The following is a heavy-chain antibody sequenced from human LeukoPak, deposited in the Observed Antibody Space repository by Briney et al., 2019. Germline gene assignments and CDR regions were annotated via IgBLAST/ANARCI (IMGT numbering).Heavy chain of an antibody. CDR3: ARNGGSGWSDY. Sequence: SETLSLTCTVSGGSISNYYWSWIRQPLGKGLEWIGDIHYSGSTNDNPSLKSRVTISIDTSKNQFSLNLNSVTAADTAVYYCARNGGSGWSDYWGQGILVTVSS. J-gene: IGHJ4*02. V-gene: IGHV4-59*08. CDR1: GGSISNYY. CDR2: IHYSGST. D-gene: IGHD6-19*01.